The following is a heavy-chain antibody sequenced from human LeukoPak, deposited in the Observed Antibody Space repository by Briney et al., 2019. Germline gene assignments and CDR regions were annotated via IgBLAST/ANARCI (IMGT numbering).Heavy chain of an antibody. CDR2: ISSSGSTI. Sequence: PGGSLRLSCAASGFIFSSYGMHWIRQAPGKGLEWVSYISSSGSTIYYADSVKGRFTISGDNAKNSLYLQMNSLRAEDTAVYYCAKALRFLEWSLRGHAFDIWGQGTMVTVSS. CDR1: GFIFSSYG. V-gene: IGHV3-48*04. J-gene: IGHJ3*02. CDR3: AKALRFLEWSLRGHAFDI. D-gene: IGHD3-3*01.